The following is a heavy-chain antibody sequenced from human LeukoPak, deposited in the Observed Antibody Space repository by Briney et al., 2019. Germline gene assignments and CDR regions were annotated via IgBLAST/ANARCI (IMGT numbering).Heavy chain of an antibody. CDR1: GFTVSSNY. CDR2: IYSGGST. J-gene: IGHJ4*02. V-gene: IGHV3-53*05. D-gene: IGHD1-26*01. CDR3: ARDRVGATDYFDY. Sequence: GGSLRLSCAASGFTVSSNYMSWVRQAPGKGLEWVSVIYSGGSTYYADSVKGRFTISRDNSKNTLYLQMNSLRAEDTAVYYCARDRVGATDYFDYWGQGTLVTVSS.